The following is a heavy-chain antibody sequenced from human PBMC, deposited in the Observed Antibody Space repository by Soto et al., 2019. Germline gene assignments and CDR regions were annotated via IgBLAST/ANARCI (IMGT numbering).Heavy chain of an antibody. J-gene: IGHJ4*02. CDR1: GDSVSRNSAA. V-gene: IGHV6-1*01. CDR2: TYYRSKWYT. CDR3: ASYNFDY. D-gene: IGHD1-1*01. Sequence: QTLSLTFAISGDSVSRNSAAWHWIRQSPSRGLEWLGKTYYRSKWYTDYAVTVKSRITINPDTSKNQFSLQLNSVTPEDTAVYYCASYNFDYWGQGTLVTVSS.